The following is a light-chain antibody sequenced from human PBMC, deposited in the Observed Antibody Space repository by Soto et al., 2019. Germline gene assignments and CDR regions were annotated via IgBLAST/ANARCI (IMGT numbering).Light chain of an antibody. CDR2: DTS. V-gene: IGKV3-20*01. CDR3: QQYGNSPIT. CDR1: QSLTNSF. J-gene: IGKJ5*01. Sequence: EIVLTQSPGTLSLSPGERATLSCRASQSLTNSFIAWYQQKPGQAPRLLIYDTSSRATGIPDRFSGSGSGTDFTLTISRLEPEDFAVYYCQQYGNSPITFGQGTRLEI.